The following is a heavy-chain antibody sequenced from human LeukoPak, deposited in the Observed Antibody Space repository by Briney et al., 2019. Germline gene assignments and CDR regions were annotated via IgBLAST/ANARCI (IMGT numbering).Heavy chain of an antibody. CDR1: GFTFSSFA. J-gene: IGHJ4*02. Sequence: PGRSLRLSCAASGFTFSSFAMHWVRQAPGKGLEWVAVISYDGSNKYYADSVKGRFTISRDNAKNSLYLQMNSLRDEDTAVYYCARGSGSAFDYWGQGTLVTVSS. D-gene: IGHD2-15*01. V-gene: IGHV3-33*01. CDR3: ARGSGSAFDY. CDR2: ISYDGSNK.